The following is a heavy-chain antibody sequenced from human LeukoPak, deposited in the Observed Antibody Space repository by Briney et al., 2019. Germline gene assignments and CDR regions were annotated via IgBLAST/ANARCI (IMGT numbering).Heavy chain of an antibody. Sequence: SGTLSLICSVSGGSIRSYYWSWIRQPPGKGLEWIGYISYSGSTSYNPSLKSRVTISADTSKNQFSLKLSSVTAADTAVYYCAREPYDSSGYVYWGQGTLVTVSS. CDR3: AREPYDSSGYVY. V-gene: IGHV4-59*01. D-gene: IGHD3-22*01. J-gene: IGHJ4*02. CDR2: ISYSGST. CDR1: GGSIRSYY.